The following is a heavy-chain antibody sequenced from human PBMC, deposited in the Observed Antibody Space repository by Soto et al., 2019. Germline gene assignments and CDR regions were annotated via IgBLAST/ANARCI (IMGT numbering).Heavy chain of an antibody. Sequence: ASVKVSCKASGYTFTSYGISWVRQAPGQGLEWMGWISTYNGNTNYAQKFQGRVTMTTDTSTSTAYMELRSLRSDDTALYYCARDRGTYYDFWSGYTQVYYFDYRRQGTQVTVSS. J-gene: IGHJ4*02. CDR1: GYTFTSYG. CDR2: ISTYNGNT. D-gene: IGHD3-3*01. V-gene: IGHV1-18*04. CDR3: ARDRGTYYDFWSGYTQVYYFDY.